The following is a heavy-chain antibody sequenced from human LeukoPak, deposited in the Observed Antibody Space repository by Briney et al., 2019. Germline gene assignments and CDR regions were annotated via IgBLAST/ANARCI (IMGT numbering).Heavy chain of an antibody. V-gene: IGHV3-73*01. CDR1: GFTFSGSA. D-gene: IGHD2-15*01. J-gene: IGHJ6*03. CDR3: ARVLRYCSGGNCYSGVLGYMDV. CDR2: ISTKTNTYAT. Sequence: GSLRLSCAASGFTFSGSAMHWVRQASGKGLEWVGRISTKTNTYATEYATSVKGRFTISRDDSRNTAYLQMDSLKIEDTAVYYCARVLRYCSGGNCYSGVLGYMDVWGKGTTVTISS.